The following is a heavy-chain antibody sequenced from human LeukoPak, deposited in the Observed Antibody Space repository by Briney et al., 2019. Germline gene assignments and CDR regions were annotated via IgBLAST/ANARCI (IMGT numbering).Heavy chain of an antibody. J-gene: IGHJ4*02. D-gene: IGHD3-3*01. CDR2: INHSGST. CDR1: GGSFSGYY. CDR3: ARSTTIFGLVIITEFDY. Sequence: PSETLSLTCAVYGGSFSGYYWSWIRQPPGKGLEWIGEINHSGSTNYNPSLKSRVTISVDTSKNQFSLKLSSVTAADTAVYYCARSTTIFGLVIITEFDYWGQGTLVTVSS. V-gene: IGHV4-34*01.